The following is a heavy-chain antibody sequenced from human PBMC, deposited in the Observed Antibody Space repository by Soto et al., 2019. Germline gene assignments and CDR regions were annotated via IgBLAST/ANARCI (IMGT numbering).Heavy chain of an antibody. CDR2: ISAYNGNT. D-gene: IGHD3-10*01. CDR3: ARVGGEEPEYYYYYYMDV. V-gene: IGHV1-18*01. Sequence: GASVKVSCKASGYTFTSYGISWVRQAPXQGLEWMGWISAYNGNTNYAQKLQGRVTMTTDTSTSTAYMELRSLRSDDTAVYYCARVGGEEPEYYYYYYMDVWGKGTTVTVSS. CDR1: GYTFTSYG. J-gene: IGHJ6*03.